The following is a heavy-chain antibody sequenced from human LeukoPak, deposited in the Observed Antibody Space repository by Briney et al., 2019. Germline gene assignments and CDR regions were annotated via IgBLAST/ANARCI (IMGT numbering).Heavy chain of an antibody. CDR2: ITTSNST. Sequence: GGSLRLSCAASGFTFSTYAMTWVRQAPGKGLEWVSVITTSNSTYYADSVKGRFTISRDDSKNTLFLQMNSLRAEDTAVYYCARDGGGYYYSAEYFQHWGQGTLVTVSS. CDR1: GFTFSTYA. V-gene: IGHV3-23*01. CDR3: ARDGGGYYYSAEYFQH. J-gene: IGHJ1*01. D-gene: IGHD3-22*01.